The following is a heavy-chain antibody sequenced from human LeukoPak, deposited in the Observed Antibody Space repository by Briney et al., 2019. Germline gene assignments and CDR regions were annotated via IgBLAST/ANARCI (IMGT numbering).Heavy chain of an antibody. J-gene: IGHJ4*02. CDR3: ARAEQWLAFGY. CDR1: GFTVISNP. D-gene: IGHD6-19*01. CDR2: IYSGGNT. V-gene: IGHV3-53*01. Sequence: GGPRRPSGTAPGFTVISNPISWVGQAPGKGLEWVSFIYSGGNTHYSDSVKGRFTISRDNSKNTLYLQMNSLRAEDTAVYYCARAEQWLAFGYWGQGTLVTVSS.